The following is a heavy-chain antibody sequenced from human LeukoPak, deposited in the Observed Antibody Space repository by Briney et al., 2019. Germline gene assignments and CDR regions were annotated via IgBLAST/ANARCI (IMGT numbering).Heavy chain of an antibody. CDR3: AKGISSSWYDY. J-gene: IGHJ4*02. Sequence: GGSLRLSCAASGFSISNYAMNWVRQAPGKGLEWVSAISGSGGSTYYADSVKGRFTISRDNSKNTLYLQMNGLRAEDTAVYYCAKGISSSWYDYWGQGTLVTVSS. CDR2: ISGSGGST. CDR1: GFSISNYA. V-gene: IGHV3-23*01. D-gene: IGHD6-13*01.